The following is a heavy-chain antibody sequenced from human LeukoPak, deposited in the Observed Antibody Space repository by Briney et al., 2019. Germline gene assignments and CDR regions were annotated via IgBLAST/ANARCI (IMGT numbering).Heavy chain of an antibody. CDR3: ARVLTMVRPSYYFDY. CDR1: GASISSSY. CDR2: ISTGGST. V-gene: IGHV4-4*07. Sequence: PSETLSLTCTVSGASISSSYCTWIRQPAGEGLEWIGRISTGGSTTYNPSFKSRVTMSLDTSKNQFSLNLTSVTAADTAVYYCARVLTMVRPSYYFDYWGQGTVVTVSS. D-gene: IGHD3-10*01. J-gene: IGHJ4*02.